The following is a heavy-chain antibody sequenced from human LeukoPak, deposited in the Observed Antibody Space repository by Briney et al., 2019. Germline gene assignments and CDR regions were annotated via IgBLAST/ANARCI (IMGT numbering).Heavy chain of an antibody. D-gene: IGHD4-23*01. CDR3: ARRGDGGRSFDY. V-gene: IGHV3-53*01. J-gene: IGHJ4*02. CDR2: IYSAGST. Sequence: PGGSLRLSCAASGFTVSDNYMSWVRQAPGKGLEWVSLIYSAGSTYYADSVTGRFTISRDNSKNTLFLQMNSLRAEDTAVYSCARRGDGGRSFDYWGQGTLVTVSS. CDR1: GFTVSDNY.